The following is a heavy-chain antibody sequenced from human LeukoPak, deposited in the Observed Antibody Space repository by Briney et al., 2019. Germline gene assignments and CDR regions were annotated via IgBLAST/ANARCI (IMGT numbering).Heavy chain of an antibody. CDR1: GFTFSSYA. D-gene: IGHD1-26*01. Sequence: GGSLRLSCAASGFTFSSYAMHWVRQAPGKGLEWVAVISYDGSNKYYADSVKGRFTISRDNSKNTLYLQMNSLRAEDTAVYYCARDRGGSYSEIDYWGQGTLVTVSS. CDR3: ARDRGGSYSEIDY. V-gene: IGHV3-30*01. J-gene: IGHJ4*02. CDR2: ISYDGSNK.